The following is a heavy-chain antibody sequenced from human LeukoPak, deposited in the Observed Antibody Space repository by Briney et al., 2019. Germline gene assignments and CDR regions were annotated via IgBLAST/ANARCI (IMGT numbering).Heavy chain of an antibody. D-gene: IGHD2-2*01. Sequence: PSETLSLTCTVSGGSISSSSFYWGWIRQPPGKGLGWIGSIYYSGSTYYNPSLKTRVTISVDTSKHQFSLKLSSVTAADTAVYFCASRGGCSSTSCNNWFDPWGQGTLVTVSS. CDR3: ASRGGCSSTSCNNWFDP. CDR2: IYYSGST. J-gene: IGHJ5*02. CDR1: GGSISSSSFY. V-gene: IGHV4-39*07.